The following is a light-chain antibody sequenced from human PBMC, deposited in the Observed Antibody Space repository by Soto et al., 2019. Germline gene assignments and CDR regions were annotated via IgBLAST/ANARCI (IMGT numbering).Light chain of an antibody. CDR3: STSSSTSTTWV. CDR2: EVT. V-gene: IGLV2-14*02. J-gene: IGLJ3*02. Sequence: QSALTQPASVSGSPGQSITISCTATSSDVGSYHLVSWYQQHPGKAPQLMIYEVTNRPSGVSNRFSGSRSGNTASLTISGLQAEDEADYYCSTSSSTSTTWVFGGGTQLTVL. CDR1: SSDVGSYHL.